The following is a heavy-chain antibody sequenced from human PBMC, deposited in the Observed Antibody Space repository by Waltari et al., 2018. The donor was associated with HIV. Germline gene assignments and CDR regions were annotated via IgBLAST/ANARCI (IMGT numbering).Heavy chain of an antibody. Sequence: QVQLQQWGAGLLKPSETLSLTCAVYGGSFSGYYWSWIRQPPGKGLEWIGEINHSGSTNYNPSLKSRVTISVDTSKNQFSLKLSSVTAADTAVYYCASGAYDYGEPDFDYWGQGTLVTVSS. CDR2: INHSGST. V-gene: IGHV4-34*01. CDR1: GGSFSGYY. CDR3: ASGAYDYGEPDFDY. D-gene: IGHD4-17*01. J-gene: IGHJ4*02.